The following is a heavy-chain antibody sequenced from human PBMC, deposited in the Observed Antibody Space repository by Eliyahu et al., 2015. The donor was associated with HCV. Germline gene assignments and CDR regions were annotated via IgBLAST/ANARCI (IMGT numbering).Heavy chain of an antibody. CDR1: GGSISSYY. J-gene: IGHJ4*02. CDR3: ARAAPGLRDRGGLDY. D-gene: IGHD4-17*01. CDR2: IYYSGST. Sequence: QVQLQESGPGLVKPSETLSLTCTVSGGSISSYYWSWIRQPPGKGLEWIGYIYYSGSTNYNPSLKSRVTISVDTSKNQFSLKLSSVTAADTAVYYCARAAPGLRDRGGLDYWGQGTLVTVSS. V-gene: IGHV4-59*01.